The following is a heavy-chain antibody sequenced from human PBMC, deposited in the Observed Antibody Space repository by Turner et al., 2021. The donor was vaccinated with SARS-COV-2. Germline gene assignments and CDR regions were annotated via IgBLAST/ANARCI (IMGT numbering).Heavy chain of an antibody. CDR2: MSPDGRVI. Sequence: EAQLVESGGDLVQPGGSLRLSCAASGFAFHNSWLSWVRQIPGKGLQWVAEMSPDGRVIMYVDSVKGRFTISRDNAKNAGYLQMNSLRVEDTALYYCARDPAWGALDLWGQGTLVTVSS. CDR1: GFAFHNSW. V-gene: IGHV3-7*01. D-gene: IGHD7-27*01. J-gene: IGHJ4*02. CDR3: ARDPAWGALDL.